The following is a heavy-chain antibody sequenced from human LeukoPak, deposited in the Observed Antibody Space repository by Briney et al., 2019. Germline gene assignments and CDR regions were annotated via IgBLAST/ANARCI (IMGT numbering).Heavy chain of an antibody. V-gene: IGHV4-34*01. CDR1: GGSFSGYY. CDR2: INHSGST. CDR3: ARTSRRDHYYDSSGYQGGNWFDP. D-gene: IGHD3-22*01. Sequence: SETLSLTCAVYGGSFSGYYWSWIRQPPGKGLEWIGEINHSGSTNYNPSLKSRVTISVDTSKNQFSLKLSPVTAADTAVYYCARTSRRDHYYDSSGYQGGNWFDPWGQGTLVTVSS. J-gene: IGHJ5*02.